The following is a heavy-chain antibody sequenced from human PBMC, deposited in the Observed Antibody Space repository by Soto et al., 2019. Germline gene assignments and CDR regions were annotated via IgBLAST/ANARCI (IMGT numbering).Heavy chain of an antibody. CDR3: ARLSLSYSNYFDY. Sequence: PSETLSLTCAVSGYSISSGYYWGWIRQPPGKGLEWIGSIYHSGRTYYNPSLKSRVTMSVDTSKNQFSLSLSSVTAADTAIYYCARLSLSYSNYFDYWGPGTLVTVSS. CDR1: GYSISSGYY. J-gene: IGHJ4*02. D-gene: IGHD4-4*01. CDR2: IYHSGRT. V-gene: IGHV4-38-2*01.